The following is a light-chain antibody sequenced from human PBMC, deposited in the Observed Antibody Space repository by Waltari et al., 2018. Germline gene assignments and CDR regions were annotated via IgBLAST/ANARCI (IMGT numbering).Light chain of an antibody. V-gene: IGLV2-14*03. CDR3: SSYTSSSTLEGVV. J-gene: IGLJ2*01. Sequence: QSALTQPASVSGSPGQSITISCTGPRSDVGGSNSVSWYQQHPGKAPKLMIYDVSTRPSGVSNRFSGSKSGNTASLTISGLQAEDEADYYCSSYTSSSTLEGVVFGGGTKLTVL. CDR1: RSDVGGSNS. CDR2: DVS.